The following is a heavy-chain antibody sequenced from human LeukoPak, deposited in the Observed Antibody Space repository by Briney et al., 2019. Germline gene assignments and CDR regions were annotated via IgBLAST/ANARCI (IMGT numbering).Heavy chain of an antibody. CDR3: AKPPSPVVAVTATYFDF. D-gene: IGHD2-21*02. V-gene: IGHV3-23*01. CDR2: ISGSAGST. CDR1: GFTFTSYA. Sequence: GGSLRLSCAASGFTFTSYAMSWVRQAPGKGLEWVSAISGSAGSTYYADSVKGRFTISRDNSKNTLYLLMNSLRAEDTAVYYCAKPPSPVVAVTATYFDFWGQGTLVTVSS. J-gene: IGHJ4*02.